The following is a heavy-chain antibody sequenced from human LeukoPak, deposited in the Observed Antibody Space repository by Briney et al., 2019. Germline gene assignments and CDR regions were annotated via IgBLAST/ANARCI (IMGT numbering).Heavy chain of an antibody. Sequence: GGSLRLSCAASGFTFSSYAMHWVRQAPGKGLEWVTIISYDGTNKYYADSVKGRFTISRDTSKNTLYLQVNSLRAEDTAVYYCASKDPYDSRAYLLDYWGQGTLVTVSS. CDR1: GFTFSSYA. CDR2: ISYDGTNK. J-gene: IGHJ4*02. V-gene: IGHV3-30*14. D-gene: IGHD3-22*01. CDR3: ASKDPYDSRAYLLDY.